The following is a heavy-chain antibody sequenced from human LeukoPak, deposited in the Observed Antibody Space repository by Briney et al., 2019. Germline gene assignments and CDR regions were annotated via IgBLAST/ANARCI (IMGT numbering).Heavy chain of an antibody. D-gene: IGHD1-14*01. Sequence: GGSLRLSCAVSGFTFSDYYMSWIRQAPGKGLEWVSYISSGGSTISHADSVKGRFTISRDNSKNTLFLQMNSLSAEDTAVYYCANRPNPFYFDYWGQGTLVTVSS. J-gene: IGHJ4*02. CDR3: ANRPNPFYFDY. V-gene: IGHV3-11*01. CDR2: ISSGGSTI. CDR1: GFTFSDYY.